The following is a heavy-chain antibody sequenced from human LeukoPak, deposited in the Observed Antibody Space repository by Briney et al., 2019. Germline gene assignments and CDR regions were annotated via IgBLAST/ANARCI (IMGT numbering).Heavy chain of an antibody. V-gene: IGHV4-39*07. D-gene: IGHD4/OR15-4a*01. CDR2: IYYGGGT. CDR1: GDSISSSFYY. J-gene: IGHJ4*02. Sequence: SETLSLTCTVSGDSISSSFYYWGWIRQPPGKGLEWIGSIYYGGGTHYNPSLKSRATIFLDTSMNQFSLRLTSVTAADTALYFCARESFEEPGTMDHWGQGTLVSVSS. CDR3: ARESFEEPGTMDH.